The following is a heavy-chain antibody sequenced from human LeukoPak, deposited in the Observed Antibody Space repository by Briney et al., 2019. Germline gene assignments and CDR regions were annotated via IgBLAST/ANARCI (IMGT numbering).Heavy chain of an antibody. V-gene: IGHV1-2*02. CDR2: INPNSGDT. Sequence: ASVKVSCKASGYTFTGYYMHWVRQAPGQGLEWMGWINPNSGDTNYAQKFQGRVTMTRDTSISTAYMELSRLRSDDTAVYYCARDWGAYYYESGTLSHFDYWGQGTLVTVSS. CDR3: ARDWGAYYYESGTLSHFDY. D-gene: IGHD3-10*01. CDR1: GYTFTGYY. J-gene: IGHJ4*02.